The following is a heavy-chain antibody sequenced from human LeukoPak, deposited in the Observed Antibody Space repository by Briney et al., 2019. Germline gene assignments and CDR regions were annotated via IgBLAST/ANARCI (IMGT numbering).Heavy chain of an antibody. CDR1: GGTFSSYA. CDR3: ARETAAGDFDY. Sequence: ASVRVSCKASGGTFSSYAISWVRQAPGQGLEWMGRIIPILGIANYAQKFQGRVTITADKSTSTAYMELSSLRSEDTAVYYCARETAAGDFDYWGQGTLVTVSS. D-gene: IGHD6-13*01. CDR2: IIPILGIA. V-gene: IGHV1-69*04. J-gene: IGHJ4*02.